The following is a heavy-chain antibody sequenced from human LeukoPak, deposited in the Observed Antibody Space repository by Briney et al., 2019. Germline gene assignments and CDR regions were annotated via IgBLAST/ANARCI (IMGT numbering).Heavy chain of an antibody. J-gene: IGHJ6*02. Sequence: ASVKVSCKASGYTFTSYDINWVRQATGQGLEWMGWMNPNSGNTGYAQKFQGRVTMTRNTSISTAYMELSSLRSEDTAVYYCATDCRDGYNSGYYYYGMDVWGQGTTVTVSS. CDR2: MNPNSGNT. CDR3: ATDCRDGYNSGYYYYGMDV. V-gene: IGHV1-8*01. D-gene: IGHD5-24*01. CDR1: GYTFTSYD.